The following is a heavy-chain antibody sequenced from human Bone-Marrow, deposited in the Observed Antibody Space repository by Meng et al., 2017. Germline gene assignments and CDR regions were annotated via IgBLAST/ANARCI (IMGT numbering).Heavy chain of an antibody. CDR3: ASDYYDSGSYGH. CDR2: ISHDERNK. D-gene: IGHD3-10*01. J-gene: IGHJ4*02. Sequence: VQMVESGGDLVQPVGSLRLSCAASGFTFSTFGMHWVRQAPGKGLECVATISHDERNKHYADSVKGRFSISRDNSKNTLYLQMNSLRAEDTAVYYCASDYYDSGSYGHWGLGTLVTVSS. CDR1: GFTFSTFG. V-gene: IGHV3-30*03.